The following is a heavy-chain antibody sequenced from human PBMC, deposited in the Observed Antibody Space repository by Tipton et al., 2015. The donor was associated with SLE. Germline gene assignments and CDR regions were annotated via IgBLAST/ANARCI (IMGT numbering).Heavy chain of an antibody. V-gene: IGHV3-21*03. J-gene: IGHJ4*02. CDR1: GFTFSSYS. D-gene: IGHD2/OR15-2a*01. CDR3: ARAISGYYFDS. CDR2: ISSSNNYI. Sequence: SLRLSCAASGFTFSSYSMNWVRQAPGKGLEWVSSISSSNNYIYYADSVKGRFTISRDNAKNSLYLQMNRLRAEDTALYYCARAISGYYFDSWGQGTLVTVSS.